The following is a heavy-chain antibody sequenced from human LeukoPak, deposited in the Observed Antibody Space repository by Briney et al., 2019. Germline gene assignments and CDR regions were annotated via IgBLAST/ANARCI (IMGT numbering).Heavy chain of an antibody. CDR3: ARVSIAASDAFDI. J-gene: IGHJ3*02. V-gene: IGHV1-8*01. CDR1: GYTFTSYD. CDR2: MNPNSGNT. D-gene: IGHD6-6*01. Sequence: ASVKVSCKASGYTFTSYDINWVRQATGQGLGWMGWMNPNSGNTGYAQKFQGRVTMTRNTSISTAYTELSSLRSEDTAVYYCARVSIAASDAFDIWGQGTMVTVSS.